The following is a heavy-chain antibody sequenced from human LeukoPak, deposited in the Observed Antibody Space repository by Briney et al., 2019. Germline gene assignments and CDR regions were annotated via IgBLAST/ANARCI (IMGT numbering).Heavy chain of an antibody. CDR2: INTDGSFT. Sequence: GGSLRLSCAASGFTFSDYRMHWVRQAPGKGLVWVSRINTDGSFTRYADSVQGRFTISRDTAKNTLFLQMNSLRAEDTAVYYCAREAKVGGALQYWGQGILVTVSS. V-gene: IGHV3-74*01. CDR1: GFTFSDYR. J-gene: IGHJ4*02. D-gene: IGHD1-26*01. CDR3: AREAKVGGALQY.